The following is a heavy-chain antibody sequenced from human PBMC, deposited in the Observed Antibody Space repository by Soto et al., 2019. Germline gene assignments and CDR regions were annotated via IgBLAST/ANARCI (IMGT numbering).Heavy chain of an antibody. CDR3: ARVPTPTHGDSNKDNFLDP. D-gene: IGHD3-10*01. V-gene: IGHV1-18*04. CDR1: GYTFVDYG. Sequence: ASVKVSCKASGYTFVDYGFSWVRQAPGQGLEWMGWISPYNGNTHYVETFQGRVTMTTDTSTSTAFMELRTLTSDDTAVYYCARVPTPTHGDSNKDNFLDPWGQGTLVTVSS. CDR2: ISPYNGNT. J-gene: IGHJ5*02.